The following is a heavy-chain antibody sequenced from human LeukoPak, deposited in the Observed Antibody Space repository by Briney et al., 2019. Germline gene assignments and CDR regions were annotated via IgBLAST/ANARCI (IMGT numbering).Heavy chain of an antibody. Sequence: PGGSLRLSCAASGFTFSRNSMTWVRQAPGKGLEWVSSISTSSSYIYYADSVKGRFTISRDNAKKSLYLQMNSLRAEDTAVYYCARDHEGAVGTTGGVDYWGQGTLVTVSS. CDR1: GFTFSRNS. CDR3: ARDHEGAVGTTGGVDY. J-gene: IGHJ4*02. CDR2: ISTSSSYI. D-gene: IGHD1-26*01. V-gene: IGHV3-21*01.